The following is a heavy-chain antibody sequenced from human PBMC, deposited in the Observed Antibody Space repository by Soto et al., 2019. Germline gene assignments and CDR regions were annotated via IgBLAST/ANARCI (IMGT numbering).Heavy chain of an antibody. D-gene: IGHD6-13*01. CDR3: ARCNSGSCYWANWFDP. J-gene: IGHJ5*02. CDR2: ISGSGGSR. CDR1: GYTFSTYA. V-gene: IGHV3-23*01. Sequence: PGGSLRLSCVASGYTFSTYAMSWVRQAPGKGLEWVSGISGSGGSRYYADSVQGRFTISRDNSKNTLYLQMNSLRDDDTAVFYCARCNSGSCYWANWFDPWGQGTLVTVSS.